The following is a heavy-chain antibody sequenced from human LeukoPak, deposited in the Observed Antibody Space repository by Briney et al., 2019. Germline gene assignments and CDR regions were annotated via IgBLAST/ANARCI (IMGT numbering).Heavy chain of an antibody. D-gene: IGHD2-2*01. CDR1: GGSISSSNW. CDR2: IYHSGST. J-gene: IGHJ4*02. V-gene: IGHV4-4*02. Sequence: TPSETLSLTCAVSGGSISSSNWWSWVRQPPGKGLEWIGEIYHSGSTNYNPSLKSRVTISLDKSKNQFSLRLSSVTAADTAVYYCARAGQGYCSSSCYLSLDYWGQGTLVTVSS. CDR3: ARAGQGYCSSSCYLSLDY.